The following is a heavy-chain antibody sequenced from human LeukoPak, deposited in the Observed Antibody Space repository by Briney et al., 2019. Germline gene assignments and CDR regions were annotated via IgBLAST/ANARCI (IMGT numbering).Heavy chain of an antibody. V-gene: IGHV3-53*01. CDR3: ARDTSSWLRADW. J-gene: IGHJ4*02. D-gene: IGHD6-13*01. CDR1: GFTVSSNY. CDR2: IYSDGST. Sequence: GGSLGLSCAASGFTVSSNYMSWVRQAPGKGLEWVSIIYSDGSTYYADSEKGRFTISRDNSKNTLYLQMNSLRAEDTAVYYCARDTSSWLRADWWGQGTLVTVSS.